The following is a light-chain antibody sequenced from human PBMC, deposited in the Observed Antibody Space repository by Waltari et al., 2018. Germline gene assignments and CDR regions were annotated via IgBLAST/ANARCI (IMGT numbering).Light chain of an antibody. CDR3: QQYNTYSS. CDR2: KAS. Sequence: DIQMTQPPSSLSASLGDRAPITCRASQSISTWLAWYQQKPGKAPILLIYKASILKSRVPSRVSGSGSGTQFTLTISRLQPGDFATYYCQQYNTYSSFGQGTKLEIK. CDR1: QSISTW. J-gene: IGKJ2*01. V-gene: IGKV1-5*03.